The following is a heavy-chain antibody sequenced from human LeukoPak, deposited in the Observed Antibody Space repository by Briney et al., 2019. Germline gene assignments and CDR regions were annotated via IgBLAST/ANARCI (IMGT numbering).Heavy chain of an antibody. Sequence: ASVKVSYKASGYTFTSYDINWVRQATGQGLEWMGWMNPNSGNTGYAQKFQGRVTMTRNTSISTAYMELSSLRSEDTAVYYCARVTRLYYYDSSSDAFDIWGQGTMVTVSS. CDR2: MNPNSGNT. D-gene: IGHD3-22*01. CDR3: ARVTRLYYYDSSSDAFDI. V-gene: IGHV1-8*01. CDR1: GYTFTSYD. J-gene: IGHJ3*02.